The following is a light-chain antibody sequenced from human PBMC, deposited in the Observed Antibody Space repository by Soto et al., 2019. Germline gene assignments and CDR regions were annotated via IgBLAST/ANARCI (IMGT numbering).Light chain of an antibody. Sequence: DIQTTQSPSTLSASVGDRVTITCRASQSISSWLAWYQQKPGKAPKLLIYKASSLESGVPSRFSGSGSGTEFTLTISSLQPDDFATYYCHQYNSYSPLPFGGGTKVDIK. CDR1: QSISSW. CDR3: HQYNSYSPLP. CDR2: KAS. V-gene: IGKV1-5*03. J-gene: IGKJ4*01.